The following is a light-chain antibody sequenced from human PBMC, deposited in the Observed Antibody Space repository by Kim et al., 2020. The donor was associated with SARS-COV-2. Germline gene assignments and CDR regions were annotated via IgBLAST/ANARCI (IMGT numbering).Light chain of an antibody. J-gene: IGKJ1*01. Sequence: EVVLTQSPGTLSLSPGERATLSCRASQSVSSANLALYQQRSGQAPRLLIYGASTRATGIPDRFSGSGSGTDFTLTISRLEPEDFAVYYCQQYHSSPRTFGQGTKVDIK. CDR1: QSVSSAN. CDR2: GAS. V-gene: IGKV3-20*01. CDR3: QQYHSSPRT.